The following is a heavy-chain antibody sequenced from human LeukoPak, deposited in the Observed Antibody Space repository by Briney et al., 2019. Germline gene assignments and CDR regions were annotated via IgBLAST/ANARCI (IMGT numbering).Heavy chain of an antibody. J-gene: IGHJ4*02. CDR3: ARERPDYYGSGSYIPYDY. CDR1: GGSISSGDYY. CDR2: INHSGST. V-gene: IGHV4-39*07. Sequence: SETLSLTCTVSGGSISSGDYYWSWIRQPPGKGLEWIGEINHSGSTNYNPSLKSRVTISVDTSKNQFSLKLSSVTAADTAVYYCARERPDYYGSGSYIPYDYWGQGTLVTVSS. D-gene: IGHD3-10*01.